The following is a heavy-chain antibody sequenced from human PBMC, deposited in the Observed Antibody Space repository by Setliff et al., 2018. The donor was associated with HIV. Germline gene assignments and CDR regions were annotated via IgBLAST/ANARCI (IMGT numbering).Heavy chain of an antibody. J-gene: IGHJ4*02. D-gene: IGHD3-10*01. Sequence: SETLSLTCTVSGGSISSHYWSWIRQPPGKGLEWIGSIYYSGSTNYNPSLKSRVTISIENSNNNFSMKLRSVTAADTAVYYCVSQPESRWQIEYWGQGTLVTVSS. V-gene: IGHV4-59*08. CDR1: GGSISSHY. CDR2: IYYSGST. CDR3: VSQPESRWQIEY.